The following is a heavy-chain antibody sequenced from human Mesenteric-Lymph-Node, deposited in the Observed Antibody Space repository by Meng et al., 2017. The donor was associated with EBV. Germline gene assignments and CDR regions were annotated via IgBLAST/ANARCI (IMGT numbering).Heavy chain of an antibody. CDR3: AREETLWFGDSVPITWFDP. V-gene: IGHV4-34*01. Sequence: QVQVHQWGAGLLTPSETLSLTCSVYGGSFSGYYWSWIRQPPGKGLEWIGEVNHSGKTNYNPSLKSRVTISVDTSMNHFSLKLNSVTAADTAVYYCAREETLWFGDSVPITWFDPWGQGTLVNVST. CDR1: GGSFSGYY. D-gene: IGHD3-10*01. J-gene: IGHJ5*02. CDR2: VNHSGKT.